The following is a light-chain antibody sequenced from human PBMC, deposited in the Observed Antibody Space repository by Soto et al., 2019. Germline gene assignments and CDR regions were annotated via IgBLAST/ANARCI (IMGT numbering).Light chain of an antibody. CDR3: SSYTSKSSLI. Sequence: QSAVTQPAYVSGSPGQSITISCAGTMRDVGAYNLVSWYQQHPGRAPQLIIYEVRNRPSGISFRFSGSKSGNTASLTISGLQAEDEADYYCSSYTSKSSLIFGGGTQLTVL. V-gene: IGLV2-14*01. CDR2: EVR. CDR1: MRDVGAYNL. J-gene: IGLJ2*01.